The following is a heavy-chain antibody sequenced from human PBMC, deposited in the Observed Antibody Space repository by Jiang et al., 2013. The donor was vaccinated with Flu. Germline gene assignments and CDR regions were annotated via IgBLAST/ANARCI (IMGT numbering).Heavy chain of an antibody. CDR2: INPNSGGT. V-gene: IGHV1-2*02. J-gene: IGHJ6*02. CDR3: AREIEVITAAGTYYYYGMDV. CDR1: GYTFTGYY. D-gene: IGHD6-13*01. Sequence: SVKVSCKASGYTFTGYYMHWVRQAPGQGPEWMGWINPNSGGTKYAQRLQGRVTMTRDTSISTAYMELSRLRSDDTAVYYCAREIEVITAAGTYYYYGMDVWGQGTTVTVSS.